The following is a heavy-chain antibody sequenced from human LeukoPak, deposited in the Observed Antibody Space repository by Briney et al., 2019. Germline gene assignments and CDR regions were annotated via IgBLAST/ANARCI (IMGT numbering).Heavy chain of an antibody. CDR3: ARVRQTPYGDYGYLDC. CDR1: GGSISTYY. J-gene: IGHJ4*02. CDR2: IYYSGNT. D-gene: IGHD4-17*01. V-gene: IGHV4-59*01. Sequence: AETLSLTCTVSGGSISTYYWSWIRQPPGKRLEWIGYIYYSGNTNYNPSLRSRVTISVDTSKNHFSLNLSSVTAADTAVYYCARVRQTPYGDYGYLDCWGQGTLVTVSS.